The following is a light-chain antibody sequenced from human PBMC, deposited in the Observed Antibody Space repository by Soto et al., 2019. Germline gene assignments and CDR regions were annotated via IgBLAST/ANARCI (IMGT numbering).Light chain of an antibody. CDR3: QSYDISLHNYV. CDR2: GDN. V-gene: IGLV1-40*01. J-gene: IGLJ1*01. Sequence: QSVLTQPPSVSGAPGQRVTISCTGSGSNIGAPYDVHWYQHLPGTAPKLLIFGDNNRPSGVPDRFSGSKSGTSASLAITRLQAEDEADYYCQSYDISLHNYVFGTGTKVTVL. CDR1: GSNIGAPYD.